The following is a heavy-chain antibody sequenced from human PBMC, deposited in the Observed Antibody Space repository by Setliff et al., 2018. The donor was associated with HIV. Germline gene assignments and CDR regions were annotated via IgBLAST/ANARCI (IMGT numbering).Heavy chain of an antibody. D-gene: IGHD3-10*01. V-gene: IGHV4-34*01. CDR2: INHSGST. Sequence: PSETLSLTCAVYGGSFSGYYWTWIRQPPGKGLEWIGEINHSGSTNYNPSLKSRVTMSVDTSKNQFSLKLSSVTAADTAVYYCATYADRESNRFDPWGQGILVTVSS. CDR1: GGSFSGYY. J-gene: IGHJ5*02. CDR3: ATYADRESNRFDP.